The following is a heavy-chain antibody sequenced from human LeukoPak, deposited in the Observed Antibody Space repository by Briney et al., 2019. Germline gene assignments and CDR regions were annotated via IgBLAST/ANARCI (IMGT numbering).Heavy chain of an antibody. CDR2: FDPEDGET. V-gene: IGHV1-24*01. Sequence: ASVKVSCKVSGYTRTELSMHWVRQAPGKGLEWMGGFDPEDGETIYAQKFQGRVTMTEDTSTDTAYMELSSLRSEDTAVYYCATVSGWYQVFDYWGQGTLVTVSS. CDR1: GYTRTELS. J-gene: IGHJ4*02. D-gene: IGHD6-19*01. CDR3: ATVSGWYQVFDY.